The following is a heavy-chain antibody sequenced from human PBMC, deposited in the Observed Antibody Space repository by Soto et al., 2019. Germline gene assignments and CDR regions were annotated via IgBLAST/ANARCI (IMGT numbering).Heavy chain of an antibody. CDR3: AGGEDIVVVVAASQYYFDY. D-gene: IGHD2-15*01. CDR1: GYTFTGYY. CDR2: INPNSGGT. V-gene: IGHV1-2*04. J-gene: IGHJ4*02. Sequence: QVQLVQSGAEVKKPGASVKVSCKASGYTFTGYYMHWVRQAPGQGLEWMGWINPNSGGTNYAQKFQRWVTMTRDTSISEAYMELSRLRSDDTAVYYCAGGEDIVVVVAASQYYFDYWGQGTLVTVSS.